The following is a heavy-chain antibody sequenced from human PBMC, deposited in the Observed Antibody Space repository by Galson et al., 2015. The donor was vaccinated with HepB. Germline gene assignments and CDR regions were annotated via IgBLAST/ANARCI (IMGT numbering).Heavy chain of an antibody. Sequence: SLRLSCAASGFTVSSNYMSWVRQAPGKGLEWVSVIYSGGSTYYADSVKGRFTISRDNSTNTLYLQMNGLRAEDTATYYCSSANVCYFDYWRQGALVTASS. CDR1: GFTVSSNY. CDR3: SSANVCYFDY. D-gene: IGHD2-2*01. V-gene: IGHV3-53*01. J-gene: IGHJ4*02. CDR2: IYSGGST.